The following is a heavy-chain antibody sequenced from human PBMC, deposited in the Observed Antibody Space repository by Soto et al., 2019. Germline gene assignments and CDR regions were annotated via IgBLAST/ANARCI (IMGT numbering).Heavy chain of an antibody. Sequence: PSETLSLTCTVSGDSISSYYWSWIRQPPGKGLEWIGYIYYSGSTNYNPSLKSRVTISVDTSKNHFSLKLSSVTAADTAVYYCARSRGGYFYYWGQGTLVTVS. J-gene: IGHJ4*02. CDR3: ARSRGGYFYY. CDR1: GDSISSYY. D-gene: IGHD3-22*01. CDR2: IYYSGST. V-gene: IGHV4-59*01.